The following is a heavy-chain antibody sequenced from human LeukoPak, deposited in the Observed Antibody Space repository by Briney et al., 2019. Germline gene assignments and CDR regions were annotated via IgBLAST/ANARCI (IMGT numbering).Heavy chain of an antibody. V-gene: IGHV3-23*01. J-gene: IGHJ4*02. CDR1: GVTFRNYA. Sequence: GGSLRLSCAASGVTFRNYAMSWVRQAPGKGLEWVSTISATGGSTYYADSVKGRFTISRDNSKNTLYVQMNSLRAEDTAVYYCAKGWTSGFDYWGQGTLVTVSS. CDR3: AKGWTSGFDY. CDR2: ISATGGST. D-gene: IGHD2-15*01.